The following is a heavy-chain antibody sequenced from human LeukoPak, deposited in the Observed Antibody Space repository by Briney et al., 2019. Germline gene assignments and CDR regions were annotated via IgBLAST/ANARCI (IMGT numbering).Heavy chain of an antibody. CDR2: ISAYNGNT. J-gene: IGHJ4*02. D-gene: IGHD5-24*01. Sequence: PGASVKVSCKASGYTFTSYGISWVRQAPGQGLEWMGWISAYNGNTNYAQKLQGRVTMTTDTSTSTAYMELRSLRSDDTAVYYCALQSPFYPQPQANDYWGQGTLVTVSS. V-gene: IGHV1-18*01. CDR3: ALQSPFYPQPQANDY. CDR1: GYTFTSYG.